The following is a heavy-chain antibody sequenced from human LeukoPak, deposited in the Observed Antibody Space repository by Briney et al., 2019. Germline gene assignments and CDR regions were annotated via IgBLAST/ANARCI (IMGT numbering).Heavy chain of an antibody. CDR2: ISGSAGST. CDR1: GFTFSNYA. Sequence: GGSVRLSCAASGFTFSNYALSWARQAPGKGLEWVSTISGSAGSTYYTDSVKGRFTISRDNSKNTLYLQMNSLRAEDTAVYHCAKHGGGSHFDYWGQGTLGTVSS. CDR3: AKHGGGSHFDY. D-gene: IGHD2-15*01. J-gene: IGHJ4*02. V-gene: IGHV3-23*01.